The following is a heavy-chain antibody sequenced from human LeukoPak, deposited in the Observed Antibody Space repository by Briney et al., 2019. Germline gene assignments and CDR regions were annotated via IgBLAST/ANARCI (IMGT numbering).Heavy chain of an antibody. CDR2: INPSGGST. D-gene: IGHD5-12*01. J-gene: IGHJ4*02. CDR1: GYTLTSYF. V-gene: IGHV1-46*01. Sequence: ASVKVSCKASGYTLTSYFIHWVRQAPGQGLEWMGIINPSGGSTSYAQKFQGRVTMTRDTSTSTVYMELSSLRSEDTAVYYCARDSGYDSTSESGWGQGTLVTVSS. CDR3: ARDSGYDSTSESG.